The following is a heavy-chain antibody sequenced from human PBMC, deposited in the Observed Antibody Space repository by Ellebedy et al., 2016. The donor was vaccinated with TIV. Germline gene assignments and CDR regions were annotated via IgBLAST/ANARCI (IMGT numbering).Heavy chain of an antibody. D-gene: IGHD1-1*01. Sequence: MPSETLSLTCAVYGGPFSGYYWSWIRQPPGTGLEWIAEITHSGSTNYNPSLKSRVTVSVDTSKNQFSLKLTSVTAADTAVYYCARGGVSTPGRRNVFDPWGKGTLLTVSS. CDR2: ITHSGST. CDR3: ARGGVSTPGRRNVFDP. CDR1: GGPFSGYY. J-gene: IGHJ5*01. V-gene: IGHV4-34*01.